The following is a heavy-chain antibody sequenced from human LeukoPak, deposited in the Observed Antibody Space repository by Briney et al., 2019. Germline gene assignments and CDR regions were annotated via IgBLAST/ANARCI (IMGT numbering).Heavy chain of an antibody. CDR3: TRGLTIAGTAS. J-gene: IGHJ5*02. CDR1: GGSTGSSGYF. D-gene: IGHD6-13*01. Sequence: SEILSLTCTVSGGSTGSSGYFWGWVRQPPGKGLDWIGSISHSGSTNYNPSLKSRVTISVDASKNQFSLKLTSVTAADTAVYYCTRGLTIAGTASWGQGTLVTVSS. CDR2: ISHSGST. V-gene: IGHV4-39*01.